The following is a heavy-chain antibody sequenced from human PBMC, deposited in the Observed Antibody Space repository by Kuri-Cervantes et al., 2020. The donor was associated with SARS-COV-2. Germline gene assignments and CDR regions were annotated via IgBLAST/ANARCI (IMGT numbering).Heavy chain of an antibody. CDR2: IYSTGST. D-gene: IGHD7-27*01. Sequence: GSLRLSCTVSGGSLNNYYWSWIRQSAGKGLEWIGRIYSTGSTDYDPSLRGRVTISVNTSKNQFSLKLSSVTAADTAVYYCAREVPGEALDYWGQGTLVTVSS. CDR1: GGSLNNYY. CDR3: AREVPGEALDY. V-gene: IGHV4-4*07. J-gene: IGHJ4*02.